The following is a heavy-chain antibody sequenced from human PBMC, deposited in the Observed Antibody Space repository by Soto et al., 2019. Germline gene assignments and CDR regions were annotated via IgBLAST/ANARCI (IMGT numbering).Heavy chain of an antibody. V-gene: IGHV3-30*03. CDR3: VGGQYYFDY. J-gene: IGHJ4*02. CDR1: GFPFSSYD. Sequence: QVQLVESGGGVVQPGRSLRLSCAASGFPFSSYDMHWVREAPGKGLEWVAVISYDGSNKYYADSVKGRFTISRDNSASTLYLQMNSLRPEDTALYYCVGGQYYFDYRGQGTLVTVSP. D-gene: IGHD3-10*01. CDR2: ISYDGSNK.